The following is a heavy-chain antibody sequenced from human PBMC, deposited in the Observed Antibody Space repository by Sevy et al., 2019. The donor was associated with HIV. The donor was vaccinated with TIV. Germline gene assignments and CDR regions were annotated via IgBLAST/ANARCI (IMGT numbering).Heavy chain of an antibody. CDR1: GFTVSSNY. CDR2: IYGGGST. Sequence: GGSLRLSCAASGFTVSSNYMSWVRQAPGKGLEWVSVIYGGGSTYYADSVKGRFTISRDNSKNTLYLQMNSLRAEDTAVYYCARGRIQLWYPEAFDIWGQGSMVTVSS. CDR3: ARGRIQLWYPEAFDI. D-gene: IGHD5-18*01. V-gene: IGHV3-53*01. J-gene: IGHJ3*02.